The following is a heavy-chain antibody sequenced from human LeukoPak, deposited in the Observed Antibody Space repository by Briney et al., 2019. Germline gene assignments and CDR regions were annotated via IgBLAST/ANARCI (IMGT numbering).Heavy chain of an antibody. Sequence: ASVKVSCKASGYTFTSYDIDWVRQATGQGLEWMGWMNPNSGNTGYAQKFQGRVTMTRNTSISTAYMELSSLRSEDTAVYYCAREQVEIVAFDYWGQGTLVTVSS. CDR2: MNPNSGNT. J-gene: IGHJ4*02. D-gene: IGHD5-12*01. CDR1: GYTFTSYD. CDR3: AREQVEIVAFDY. V-gene: IGHV1-8*01.